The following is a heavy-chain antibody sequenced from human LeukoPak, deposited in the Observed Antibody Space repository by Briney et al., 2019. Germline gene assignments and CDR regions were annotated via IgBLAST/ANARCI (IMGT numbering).Heavy chain of an antibody. D-gene: IGHD1-26*01. Sequence: GGSLRLSCAASGFTFSSYGMHWVRQAPGKGLEWVAVISYDGSNKYYADSVKGRFTISRDNSKNTLYLQMNSLRAEDTAVYYCAKDAGGSYLNWYFDLWGRGTLVTVSS. V-gene: IGHV3-30*18. CDR1: GFTFSSYG. CDR3: AKDAGGSYLNWYFDL. J-gene: IGHJ2*01. CDR2: ISYDGSNK.